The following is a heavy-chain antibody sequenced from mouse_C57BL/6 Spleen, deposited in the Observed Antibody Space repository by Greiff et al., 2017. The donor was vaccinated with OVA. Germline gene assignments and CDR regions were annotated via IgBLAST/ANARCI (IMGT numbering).Heavy chain of an antibody. Sequence: VVKPGASVKISCKASGYSFTDYNMNWVKQSNGKSLEWIGVINPNYGTTSYNQKFKGKATLTVDQSSSTAYMQLNSLTSEDSAVYYCARRETGTDYFDYWGQGTTLTVSS. CDR2: INPNYGTT. D-gene: IGHD4-1*01. CDR3: ARRETGTDYFDY. V-gene: IGHV1-39*01. J-gene: IGHJ2*01. CDR1: GYSFTDYN.